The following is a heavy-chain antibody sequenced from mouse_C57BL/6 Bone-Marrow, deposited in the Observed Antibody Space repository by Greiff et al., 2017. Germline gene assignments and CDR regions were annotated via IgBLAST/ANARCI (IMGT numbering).Heavy chain of an antibody. CDR2: IFPGSGST. CDR3: AREGIYYYGSSHWYFDV. D-gene: IGHD1-1*01. CDR1: GYTFTDYY. Sequence: LQESGPELVKPGASVKISCKASGYTFTDYYINWVKQRPGQGLEWIGWIFPGSGSTYYNEKFKGKATLTVDKSSSTAYMLLSSLTSEDSAVYFCAREGIYYYGSSHWYFDVWGTGTTVTVSS. V-gene: IGHV1-75*01. J-gene: IGHJ1*03.